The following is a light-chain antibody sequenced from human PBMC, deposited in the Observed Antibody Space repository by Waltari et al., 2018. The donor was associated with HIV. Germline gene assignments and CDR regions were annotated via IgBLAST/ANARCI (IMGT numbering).Light chain of an antibody. J-gene: IGKJ5*01. Sequence: EIVLTQSPGTLSLSPGDGATLSCRASQSVSSSYLAWYQQKPGRAPRRLIYGVSSRATGIPDRFSGSGSGTDFTLIISRLEPEDFAVYYCQQYGSSPPITFGQGTRLEIK. CDR3: QQYGSSPPIT. CDR2: GVS. CDR1: QSVSSSY. V-gene: IGKV3-20*01.